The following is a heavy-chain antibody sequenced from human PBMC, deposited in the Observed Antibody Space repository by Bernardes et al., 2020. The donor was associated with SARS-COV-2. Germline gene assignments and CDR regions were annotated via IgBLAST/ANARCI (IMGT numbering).Heavy chain of an antibody. V-gene: IGHV4-38-2*02. D-gene: IGHD3-3*01. Sequence: SETLSLTCAVSGYSISSGYFWGWIRQTPGKGLEWIGSMYHSGNTYRNPSLRSRVTISIDTSKNEVSLRLYSVTAADTAVYYCAREGGHDFWTYHYTHWGQGTLVTVSS. CDR1: GYSISSGYF. CDR2: MYHSGNT. J-gene: IGHJ4*02. CDR3: AREGGHDFWTYHYTH.